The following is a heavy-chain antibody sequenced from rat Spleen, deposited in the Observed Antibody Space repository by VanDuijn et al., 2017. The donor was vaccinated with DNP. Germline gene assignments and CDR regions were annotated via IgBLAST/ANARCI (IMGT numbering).Heavy chain of an antibody. V-gene: IGHV5S13*01. Sequence: EVQLVQSGGGLVQPGRSLKLSCAASGFTFSDYGMAWVRQAPTKGLEWVASITNSGNTYYRDSVKGRFTISRDNAKSTLYLQIDSLRSEDTATYYCATFEGGDAWGQGTSVTVSS. CDR3: ATFEGGDA. CDR2: ITNSGNT. D-gene: IGHD1-11*01. CDR1: GFTFSDYG. J-gene: IGHJ4*01.